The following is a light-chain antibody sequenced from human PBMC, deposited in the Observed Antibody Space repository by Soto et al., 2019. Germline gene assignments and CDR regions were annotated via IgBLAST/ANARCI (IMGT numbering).Light chain of an antibody. CDR1: QSISSW. CDR3: QQYNTRPPHT. J-gene: IGKJ2*01. Sequence: DIQMTQSPSTLSASVGDRVTITCRASQSISSWLAWYQQKPGKAPKLLIYDASSLESGVPPRFSGSGSGTEFTLPISSLQPDDFATYYCQQYNTRPPHTFGQGTKLEIK. V-gene: IGKV1-5*01. CDR2: DAS.